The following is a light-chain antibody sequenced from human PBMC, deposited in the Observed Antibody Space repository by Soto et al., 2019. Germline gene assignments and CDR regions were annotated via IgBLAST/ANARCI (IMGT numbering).Light chain of an antibody. V-gene: IGLV2-8*01. CDR2: EVT. CDR1: SSDVGAYNY. J-gene: IGLJ1*01. CDR3: SSYAGFNNFV. Sequence: QSALTQPPSVSGSPGQSVTISCTGTSSDVGAYNYVSWYQQHPGKAPKLMIYEVTNRPSGVPDRFSASKSGNTASLTVSGLQAEDEADYFCSSYAGFNNFVFGTGTKVTVL.